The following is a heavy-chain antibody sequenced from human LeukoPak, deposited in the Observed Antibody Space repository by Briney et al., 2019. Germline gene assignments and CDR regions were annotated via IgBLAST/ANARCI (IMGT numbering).Heavy chain of an antibody. Sequence: GSLRLSCAASGFTFSSYSMNWVRQAPGKGLEWVSSISSSSSDIYYADSVKGRFTISRDNAKNSLYLQMNSLRAEDTAVYYCARDPHCSSTSCYVDYWGQGILVTVSS. CDR2: ISSSSSDI. V-gene: IGHV3-21*01. CDR3: ARDPHCSSTSCYVDY. CDR1: GFTFSSYS. D-gene: IGHD2-2*01. J-gene: IGHJ4*02.